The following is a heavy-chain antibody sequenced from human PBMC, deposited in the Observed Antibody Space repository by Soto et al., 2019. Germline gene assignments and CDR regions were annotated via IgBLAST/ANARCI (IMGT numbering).Heavy chain of an antibody. CDR3: ARGLKKWLRFGGDAFDI. J-gene: IGHJ3*02. Sequence: GGSLRLSCAASGFTFSSYWMSWVRQAPGKGLEWVANIKQDGSEKYYVDSVKGRFTISRDNAKNSLYLQMNSLRAEDTAVYYCARGLKKWLRFGGDAFDIWGQGTMVTVSS. CDR2: IKQDGSEK. V-gene: IGHV3-7*04. CDR1: GFTFSSYW. D-gene: IGHD5-12*01.